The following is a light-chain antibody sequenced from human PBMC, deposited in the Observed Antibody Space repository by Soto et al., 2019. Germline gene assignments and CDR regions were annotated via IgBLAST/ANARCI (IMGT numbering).Light chain of an antibody. CDR2: EVS. CDR1: SSDVGGYNY. V-gene: IGLV2-14*01. CDR3: CSYKYSRTHI. J-gene: IGLJ1*01. Sequence: QSALTQPASVSGCPGQSITISCTGTSSDVGGYNYVSWYQQHPGKAPKLIIFEVSYRPSGISNRFSASKSGDTASLTISGLQADDEADYYCCSYKYSRTHIFGSGTKV.